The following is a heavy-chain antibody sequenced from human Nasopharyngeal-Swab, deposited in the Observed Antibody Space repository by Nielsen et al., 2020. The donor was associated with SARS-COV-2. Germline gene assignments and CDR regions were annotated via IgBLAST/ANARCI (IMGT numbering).Heavy chain of an antibody. CDR3: ARGNEGAAAGTGYYYYGMDV. V-gene: IGHV1-69*04. J-gene: IGHJ6*02. CDR1: RGTFSSYA. CDR2: IIPILGIA. D-gene: IGHD6-13*01. Sequence: SVKVSCKASRGTFSSYAISWVRQAPGQGLEWMGRIIPILGIANYAQKFQGRVTITADKSTSTAYMELSSLRSEDTAVYYRARGNEGAAAGTGYYYYGMDVWGQGTTVTVSS.